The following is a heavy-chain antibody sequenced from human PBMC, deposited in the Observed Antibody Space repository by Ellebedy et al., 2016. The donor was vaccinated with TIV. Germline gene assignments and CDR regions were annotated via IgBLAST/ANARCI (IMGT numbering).Heavy chain of an antibody. V-gene: IGHV5-51*01. J-gene: IGHJ6*02. Sequence: KVSXXGSGYSFTSYWIGWVRQMPGKGLEWMGIIYPGDSDTRYSPSFQGQVTISADKSISTAYLQWSSLKASDTAMYYCARVVGYSGYDSPYYYYYGMDVWGQGTTVTVSS. CDR1: GYSFTSYW. CDR3: ARVVGYSGYDSPYYYYYGMDV. D-gene: IGHD5-12*01. CDR2: IYPGDSDT.